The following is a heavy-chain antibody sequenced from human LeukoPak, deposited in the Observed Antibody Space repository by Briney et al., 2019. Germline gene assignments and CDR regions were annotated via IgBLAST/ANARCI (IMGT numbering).Heavy chain of an antibody. CDR2: ISAYNGNT. J-gene: IGHJ6*02. CDR3: ASHPDYYYYYGMDV. Sequence: ASVKVSCKASGYTFTSYGISWVRQAPGQGLEWMGWISAYNGNTNYAQKLQGRVTMTTDTSTSTAYMELRSLRSDDTAVYYCASHPDYYYYYGMDVWGQGTTVTVSS. V-gene: IGHV1-18*01. CDR1: GYTFTSYG.